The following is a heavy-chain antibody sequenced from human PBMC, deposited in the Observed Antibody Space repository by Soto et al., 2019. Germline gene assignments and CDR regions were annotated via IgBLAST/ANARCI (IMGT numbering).Heavy chain of an antibody. Sequence: QVQLVQSGAEVKKPGASVRLSCKVSGKSFDNFAVHWVRQTPGQRPEWMGRINVGDDKTKYSEKFQGRVIVSHDTSAPTAYMELRALSSEDTAVYYCARAKYDYIWGSYHPFDQWAQGAQVTVAS. D-gene: IGHD3-16*02. CDR3: ARAKYDYIWGSYHPFDQ. CDR2: INVGDDKT. J-gene: IGHJ4*02. CDR1: GKSFDNFA. V-gene: IGHV1-3*01.